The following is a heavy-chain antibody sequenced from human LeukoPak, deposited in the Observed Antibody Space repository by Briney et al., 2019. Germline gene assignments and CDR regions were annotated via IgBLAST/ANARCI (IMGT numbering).Heavy chain of an antibody. CDR3: AREGYGSFGYYLDS. V-gene: IGHV4-4*09. J-gene: IGHJ4*02. CDR2: RFPSGSI. Sequence: SETLSPTCTVSGDSISSYYWSWFRQPPGKGLEWIGGRFPSGSIEYSLESRVTISVDTSKNQVSLKLSSVTAADTAVYYCAREGYGSFGYYLDSWGQGTLVTVSS. D-gene: IGHD3-22*01. CDR1: GDSISSYY.